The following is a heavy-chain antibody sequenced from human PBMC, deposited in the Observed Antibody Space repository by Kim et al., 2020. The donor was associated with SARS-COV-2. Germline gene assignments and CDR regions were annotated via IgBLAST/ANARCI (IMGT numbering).Heavy chain of an antibody. V-gene: IGHV7-4-1*02. CDR1: GYTFTSYA. CDR2: INTNTGNP. Sequence: ASVKVSCKASGYTFTSYAMNWVRQAPGQGLEWMGWINTNTGNPTYAQGFTGRFVFSLDTSVSTAYLQISSLKAEDTAVYYCARVQKVAASESTEYYYYYGMDVWGQGTTVTVSS. D-gene: IGHD2-15*01. CDR3: ARVQKVAASESTEYYYYYGMDV. J-gene: IGHJ6*02.